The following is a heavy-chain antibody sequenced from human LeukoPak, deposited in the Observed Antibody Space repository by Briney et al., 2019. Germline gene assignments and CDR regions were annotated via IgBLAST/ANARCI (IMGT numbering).Heavy chain of an antibody. CDR1: GFTFSSYS. Sequence: GGSLRLSRAASGFTFSSYSMNWVRQAPGKGLEWVSYISSSSSTIYYADSVKGRFTISRDNAKNSLYLQMNSLRAEDTAVYYCARGLRDWNDRTGGDDAFDIWGQGTMVTVSS. D-gene: IGHD1-1*01. V-gene: IGHV3-48*01. CDR3: ARGLRDWNDRTGGDDAFDI. J-gene: IGHJ3*02. CDR2: ISSSSSTI.